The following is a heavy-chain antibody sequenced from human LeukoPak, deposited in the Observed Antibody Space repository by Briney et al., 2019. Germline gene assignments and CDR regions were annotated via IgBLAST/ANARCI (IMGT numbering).Heavy chain of an antibody. J-gene: IGHJ3*02. CDR3: AKAFHNDAFDI. D-gene: IGHD2/OR15-2a*01. CDR1: GFTFSSYG. V-gene: IGHV3-30*18. CDR2: ISYDGSNK. Sequence: GGSLRLSCAASGFTFSSYGMHWVRQAPGKGLEWVAVISYDGSNKYYADSGKGRFAISRDNSKNTLYLQMSSLRAEDAGVYYCAKAFHNDAFDIWGQGTMVTVSS.